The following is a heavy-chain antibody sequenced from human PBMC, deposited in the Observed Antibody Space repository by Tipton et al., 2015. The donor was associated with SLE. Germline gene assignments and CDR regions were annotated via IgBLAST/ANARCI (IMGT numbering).Heavy chain of an antibody. CDR3: ARWALFGDSSGSLLDS. J-gene: IGHJ4*02. V-gene: IGHV1-18*01. CDR2: ISAYNGNT. D-gene: IGHD3-22*01. Sequence: QLVQSGAEVKKPGASVKVSCKASGYTFTSYGISWVRQAPGQGLEWMGWISAYNGNTNYAQKLKGRVTMTTDTSTSTACMELRSLRSDDTAVYYCARWALFGDSSGSLLDSWGQGTLVTVSS. CDR1: GYTFTSYG.